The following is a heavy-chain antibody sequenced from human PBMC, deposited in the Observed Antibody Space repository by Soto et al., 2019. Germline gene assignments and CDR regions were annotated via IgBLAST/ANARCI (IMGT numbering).Heavy chain of an antibody. Sequence: QVQLQQWGAGLLKPSETLSLTCAVYGGSFSGYYWSWIRQPPGKGLEWIGEINHSGSTNYNPSLKSRVTISVDTSKHQFSLKLSSVTAADTAVYYCARGRGAYYDFWSGYYFDYWGQGTLVTVSS. D-gene: IGHD3-3*01. J-gene: IGHJ4*02. CDR3: ARGRGAYYDFWSGYYFDY. CDR1: GGSFSGYY. CDR2: INHSGST. V-gene: IGHV4-34*01.